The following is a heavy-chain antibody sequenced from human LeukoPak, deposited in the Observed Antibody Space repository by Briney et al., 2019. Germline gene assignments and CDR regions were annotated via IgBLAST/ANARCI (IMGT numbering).Heavy chain of an antibody. CDR3: ARMGGYSGYATH. Sequence: SETLSLTCPVSGGSLSSYYWSWIRPPPGKGLEWIGYIYSTGSANYNPSLKSRVTLSVDTAKNQFSLKLNSVTAADTAVYYCARMGGYSGYATHWGQGTLVTVSS. D-gene: IGHD5-12*01. V-gene: IGHV4-59*08. CDR1: GGSLSSYY. J-gene: IGHJ4*02. CDR2: IYSTGSA.